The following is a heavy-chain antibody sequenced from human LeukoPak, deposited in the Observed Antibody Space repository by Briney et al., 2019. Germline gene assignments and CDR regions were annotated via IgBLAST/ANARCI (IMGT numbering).Heavy chain of an antibody. D-gene: IGHD3-9*01. J-gene: IGHJ4*02. Sequence: SVKVSCKASGFTFSNSAMQWVRQALGQRLEWIGWVVVGSGNTNYAQKFQERVSITRDMSRSTVYMELSSLRSEDTAVYYCAAGYYDILSGWGRGTLVTVSS. V-gene: IGHV1-58*02. CDR3: AAGYYDILSG. CDR2: VVVGSGNT. CDR1: GFTFSNSA.